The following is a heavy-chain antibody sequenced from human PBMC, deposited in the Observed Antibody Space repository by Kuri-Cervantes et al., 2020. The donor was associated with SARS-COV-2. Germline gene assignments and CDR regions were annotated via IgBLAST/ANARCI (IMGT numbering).Heavy chain of an antibody. J-gene: IGHJ6*03. V-gene: IGHV4-59*01. CDR3: ARGGASYCSSTSCYKVYYFYYYMDV. CDR2: IYYSGST. Sequence: SETLSLTCTVSGGSISSYYWSWIRQPPGKGLEWIGNIYYSGSTNYNPSLKSRVTISVDTSKNQFSLKLSSVTAADTAVYYCARGGASYCSSTSCYKVYYFYYYMDVWGKGTTVTVSS. D-gene: IGHD2-2*02. CDR1: GGSISSYY.